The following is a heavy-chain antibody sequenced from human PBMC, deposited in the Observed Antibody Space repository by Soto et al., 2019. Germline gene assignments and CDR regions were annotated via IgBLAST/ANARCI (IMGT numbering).Heavy chain of an antibody. D-gene: IGHD3-16*02. J-gene: IGHJ4*02. V-gene: IGHV3-30*18. CDR3: AKTARLELSLYGGIDY. CDR1: GFTFSSYG. Sequence: QVQLVESGGGVVQPGRSLRLSCAASGFTFSSYGMHWVRQAPGKGLEWVAVISYDGSNKYYADSVKGRFTISRDNSKNPLYLQMNSLRAEDTAVYYCAKTARLELSLYGGIDYWGQGTLVTVSS. CDR2: ISYDGSNK.